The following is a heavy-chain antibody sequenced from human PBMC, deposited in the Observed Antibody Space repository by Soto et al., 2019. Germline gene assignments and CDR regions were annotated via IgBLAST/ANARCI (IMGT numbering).Heavy chain of an antibody. CDR1: CGSISSYY. V-gene: IGHV4-59*01. Sequence: SETLSLTCTVSCGSISSYYWSWIRQPPGKGLEWIGYIYYSGSTNYNPSLKSRLTISVDTSKNQFSLKLNSVTAADTAVYYCARDAPGSSWQDYWGQGTLVTVS. CDR2: IYYSGST. CDR3: ARDAPGSSWQDY. D-gene: IGHD6-13*01. J-gene: IGHJ4*02.